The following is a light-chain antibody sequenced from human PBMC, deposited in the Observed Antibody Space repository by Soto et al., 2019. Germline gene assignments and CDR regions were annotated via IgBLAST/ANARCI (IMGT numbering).Light chain of an antibody. Sequence: EVVLTQSPATLSVSPGERATLSCRASQSVSNNYLAWYQQKPGQAPRRLIYGASSRATGIPDRFSGSGSGTDFTLTISRLEPEDFAVYYCQQYGSSPPITFGQGTRLEI. CDR3: QQYGSSPPIT. J-gene: IGKJ5*01. CDR1: QSVSNNY. V-gene: IGKV3-20*01. CDR2: GAS.